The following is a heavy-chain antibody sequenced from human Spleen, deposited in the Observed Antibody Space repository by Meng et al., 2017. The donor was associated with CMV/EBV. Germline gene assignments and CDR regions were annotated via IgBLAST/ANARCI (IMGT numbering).Heavy chain of an antibody. CDR1: GGSFSGYY. CDR3: ATGLMVYYYFDY. CDR2: INHSGST. D-gene: IGHD2-8*01. J-gene: IGHJ4*02. V-gene: IGHV4-34*01. Sequence: QVQLQQWGSGLLKPSETLALTCAVYGGSFSGYYWSWIRQPPGKGLEWIGEINHSGSTNYNPSLKSRVTISVDTSKNQFSLKLSSVTAADTAVYYCATGLMVYYYFDYWGQGTLVTSPQ.